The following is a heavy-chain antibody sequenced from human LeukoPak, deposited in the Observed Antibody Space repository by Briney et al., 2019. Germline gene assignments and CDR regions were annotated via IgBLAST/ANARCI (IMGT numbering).Heavy chain of an antibody. V-gene: IGHV1-46*01. CDR1: GYTFTSYY. CDR3: ARDGLGYSSSYWFDP. Sequence: ASVKVSCKASGYTFTSYYMHWVRQSPGQWLEWMGIINPSGGSTSYAQKFQGRVTMTRDMSTSTVYMELSSLRSEDTAVYYCARDGLGYSSSYWFDPWGQGTLVTVSS. J-gene: IGHJ5*02. D-gene: IGHD6-6*01. CDR2: INPSGGST.